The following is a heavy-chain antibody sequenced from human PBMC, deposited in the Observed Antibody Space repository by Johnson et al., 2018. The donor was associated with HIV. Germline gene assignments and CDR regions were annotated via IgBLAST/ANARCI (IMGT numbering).Heavy chain of an antibody. D-gene: IGHD5-12*01. V-gene: IGHV3-30*18. CDR1: GFTFSTYG. CDR2: ISYDGSKK. CDR3: AKEGRYVEGAFDI. J-gene: IGHJ3*02. Sequence: QVQLVESGGGVVQPGRSLRLSCAASGFTFSTYGMHWVRQAPGKGLEWVAVISYDGSKKYYADSVQGRFTISRDNSKNTLYLQMNSLRAEDTAVYYCAKEGRYVEGAFDIWGQGTMVTVSS.